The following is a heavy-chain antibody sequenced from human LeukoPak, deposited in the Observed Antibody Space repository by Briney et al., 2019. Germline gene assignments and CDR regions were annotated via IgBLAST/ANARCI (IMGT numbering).Heavy chain of an antibody. D-gene: IGHD1-26*01. V-gene: IGHV3-7*04. J-gene: IGHJ4*02. CDR2: IKQDGSEK. CDR1: GFTFSSYW. Sequence: GGSLRLSCAASGFTFSSYWMSWVRQAPGKGLEWVANIKQDGSEKYYVGSVKGRFTISRDNAKNSLCLQMNSLRAEDTAVYYCARAVGATHFDYWGQGTLVTVSS. CDR3: ARAVGATHFDY.